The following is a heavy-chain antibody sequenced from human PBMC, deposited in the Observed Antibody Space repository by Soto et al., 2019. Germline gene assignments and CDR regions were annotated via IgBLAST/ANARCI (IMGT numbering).Heavy chain of an antibody. J-gene: IGHJ4*02. CDR3: AGRCDSTTCLGHFDY. D-gene: IGHD2-2*01. Sequence: QVQLVQSGAEVKKPGSSVKVSCKASGGTFNNYVVNWVRQAPGQGLAWMGGILPIFATANYAQKFQGRVTITADKSTSTAYMELTSLRSEDTAVYYCAGRCDSTTCLGHFDYWGQGTLVTVAS. V-gene: IGHV1-69*06. CDR1: GGTFNNYV. CDR2: ILPIFATA.